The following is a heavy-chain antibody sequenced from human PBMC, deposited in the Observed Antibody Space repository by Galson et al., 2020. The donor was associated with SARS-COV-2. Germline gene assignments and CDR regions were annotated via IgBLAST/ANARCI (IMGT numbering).Heavy chain of an antibody. J-gene: IGHJ4*02. Sequence: SQTLSLTCTVSRGSIGSSDYSWGWIRQSPGKGLEWIGSVSDSGSTSYNPSLQSRTAISVDTSKTQFSLNLRSVTAADTAVYYCARHGTYGFFHSYGHYPFGDGGQGTRVTVS. D-gene: IGHD5-18*01. CDR2: VSDSGST. CDR3: ARHGTYGFFHSYGHYPFGD. CDR1: RGSIGSSDYS. V-gene: IGHV4-39*01.